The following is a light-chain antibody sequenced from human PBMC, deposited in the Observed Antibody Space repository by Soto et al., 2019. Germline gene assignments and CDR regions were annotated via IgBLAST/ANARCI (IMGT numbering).Light chain of an antibody. J-gene: IGLJ2*01. CDR1: NIGSKS. CDR2: YDS. CDR3: QVWDSSSDHVV. Sequence: SYELTQPPSVSVAPGKTARITCGENNIGSKSVNWYQQKPGQAPVVVIYYDSDRPSGIPERFSGSNSGNTATLTISRLEAGDEADYYCQVWDSSSDHVVFGGGTKLTVL. V-gene: IGLV3-21*04.